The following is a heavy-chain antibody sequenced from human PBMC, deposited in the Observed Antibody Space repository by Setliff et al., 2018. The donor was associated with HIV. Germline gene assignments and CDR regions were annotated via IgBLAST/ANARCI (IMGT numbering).Heavy chain of an antibody. J-gene: IGHJ4*02. V-gene: IGHV5-51*01. CDR2: IYPGDSDI. D-gene: IGHD1-26*01. CDR3: ARAGRGGGSYWTFDY. Sequence: LGESLTISCKGSEYSFTNNWIGWVRQMPGKGLEWMGIIYPGDSDIRYSPSFQGQVTISADRAISTAYLQWSSLKASDTGMYYCARAGRGGGSYWTFDYWGQGTLVTVSS. CDR1: EYSFTNNW.